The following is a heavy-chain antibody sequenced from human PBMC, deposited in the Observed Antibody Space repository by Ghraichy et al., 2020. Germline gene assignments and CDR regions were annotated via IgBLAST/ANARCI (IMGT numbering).Heavy chain of an antibody. D-gene: IGHD3-3*01. CDR1: GFAFNKYW. CDR2: INRDGSST. V-gene: IGHV3-74*01. J-gene: IGHJ6*03. Sequence: GGSLRLSCAASGFAFNKYWMHWVRQVPGKGPVWVSRINRDGSSTNYAGSVKGRFTISRDNAKNTLYLQMNSLRAEDTAVYYCTGLLLWNWDYWSGYYMDVWGQGTTVTVSS. CDR3: TGLLLWNWDYWSGYYMDV.